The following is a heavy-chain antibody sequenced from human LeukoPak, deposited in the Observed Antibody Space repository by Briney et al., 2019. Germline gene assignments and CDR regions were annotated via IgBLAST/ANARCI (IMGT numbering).Heavy chain of an antibody. CDR3: ARDLSSLNYDSSGYYSNLDAFDI. D-gene: IGHD3-22*01. Sequence: GGSLRLSCAASGFTFSSYAMHWVRQAPGKGLEWLAVISYDGSNKYYADSVKGRFTISRDNSKNTLYLQMNSLRAEDTAVYYCARDLSSLNYDSSGYYSNLDAFDIWGQGTMVTVSS. V-gene: IGHV3-30*04. J-gene: IGHJ3*02. CDR2: ISYDGSNK. CDR1: GFTFSSYA.